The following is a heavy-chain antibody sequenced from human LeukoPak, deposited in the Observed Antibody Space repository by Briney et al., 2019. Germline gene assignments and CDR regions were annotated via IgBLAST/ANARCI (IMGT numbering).Heavy chain of an antibody. D-gene: IGHD3-22*01. CDR3: AREVYYDSSADTRSGAFDI. CDR1: GGTFSSYA. J-gene: IGHJ3*02. V-gene: IGHV1-69*05. Sequence: GASVKVSCKASGGTFSSYAISWVRQAPGQGLEWMGGIIPIFGTANYAQKFQGRVTITTDESTSTAYMELSSLRSEDTAVYYCAREVYYDSSADTRSGAFDIWGQGTMVTVSS. CDR2: IIPIFGTA.